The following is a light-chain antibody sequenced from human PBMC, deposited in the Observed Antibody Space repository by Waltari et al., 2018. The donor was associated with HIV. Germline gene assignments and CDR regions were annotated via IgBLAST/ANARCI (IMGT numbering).Light chain of an antibody. J-gene: IGLJ1*01. CDR1: KLGDDY. CDR3: QAWDNSAAV. CDR2: QDN. V-gene: IGLV3-1*01. Sequence: SYELTQPPSVSVSPGQTAIITCSGAKLGDDYAYWYQQRPGQSPVLVIYQDNKRPSGIPGRFSGSSSGNTATLTISWTQAMDEADYYCQAWDNSAAVFGTGTKLTVL.